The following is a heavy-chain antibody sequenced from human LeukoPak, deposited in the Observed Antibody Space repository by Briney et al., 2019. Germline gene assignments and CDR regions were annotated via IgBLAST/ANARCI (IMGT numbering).Heavy chain of an antibody. CDR2: INPNSGGT. Sequence: ASVKASCKASGYTFTGYYMHWVRQAPGQGLEWMGWINPNSGGTNYAQKFQGRVTMTRDTSISTAYMELSRLRSDDTAVYYCARTTAAIPYYYYYMDVWGKGTTVTVSS. CDR3: ARTTAAIPYYYYYMDV. V-gene: IGHV1-2*02. D-gene: IGHD2-2*02. CDR1: GYTFTGYY. J-gene: IGHJ6*03.